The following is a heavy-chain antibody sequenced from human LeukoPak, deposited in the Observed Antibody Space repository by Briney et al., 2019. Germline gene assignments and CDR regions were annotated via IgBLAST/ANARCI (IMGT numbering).Heavy chain of an antibody. D-gene: IGHD2-21*01. CDR3: TIIPNVILFTHYFEY. CDR2: IIPFLGTT. Sequence: SVTVSFKASGGGFTTYAISWGRQAPGQGLEWMGRIIPFLGTTNYAQKFQGRVTITADEPTRTAYMELTYVRSDDTAVYYCTIIPNVILFTHYFEYWGQGTLVTVSS. V-gene: IGHV1-69*11. CDR1: GGGFTTYA. J-gene: IGHJ4*02.